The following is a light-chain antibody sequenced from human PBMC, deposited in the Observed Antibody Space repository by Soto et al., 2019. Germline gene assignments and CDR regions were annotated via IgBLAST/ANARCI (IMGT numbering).Light chain of an antibody. CDR3: MQGISFT. J-gene: IGKJ1*01. CDR1: QSLVSSDGNTY. CDR2: KVS. V-gene: IGKV2-30*01. Sequence: VVMTQSPLSLPVTLGQPASISCRSSQSLVSSDGNTYLNWFQQRPGQSPRRLLYKVSNRDSGVPDRFSGSGSDTDFTLSISRVEADDVGVFYCMQGISFTFGQGTKVDIK.